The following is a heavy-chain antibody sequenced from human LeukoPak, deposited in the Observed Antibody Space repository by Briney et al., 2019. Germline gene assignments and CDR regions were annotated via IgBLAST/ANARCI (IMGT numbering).Heavy chain of an antibody. CDR3: ARGGLYYDSSGYQTYYFDY. J-gene: IGHJ4*02. Sequence: ASVKVSCKASGSTFSSYAISWVRQAPGQGLEWMGRIIPILGIANYAQKFQGRVTITADKSTSTAYMELSSLRSEDTAVYYCARGGLYYDSSGYQTYYFDYWGQGTLVTVSS. CDR1: GSTFSSYA. CDR2: IIPILGIA. V-gene: IGHV1-69*04. D-gene: IGHD3-22*01.